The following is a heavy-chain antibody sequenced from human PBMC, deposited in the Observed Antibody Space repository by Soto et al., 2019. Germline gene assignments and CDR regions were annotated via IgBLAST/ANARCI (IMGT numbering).Heavy chain of an antibody. J-gene: IGHJ6*02. CDR3: ATANGSGSYPGTPPKYYYGMDV. V-gene: IGHV4-59*01. CDR2: IYYGGST. CDR1: GASITQYY. D-gene: IGHD3-10*01. Sequence: SETLSLTCTVSGASITQYYWSWVRQTPEKGLEWIANIYYGGSTTHNPSLKSRATISVDTSRNQFSLKLSSVTAADTAVYYCATANGSGSYPGTPPKYYYGMDVWGQGTTVTVPS.